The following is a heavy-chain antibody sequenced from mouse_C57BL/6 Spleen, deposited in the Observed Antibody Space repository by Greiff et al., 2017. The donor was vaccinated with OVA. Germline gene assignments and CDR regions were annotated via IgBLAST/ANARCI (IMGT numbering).Heavy chain of an antibody. CDR2: INPSNGGT. CDR1: GYTFTSYW. Sequence: VQLQQSGTELVKPGASVKLSCKASGYTFTSYWMHWVKQRPGQGLEWIGNINPSNGGTNYNEKFKSKATLTVDKSSSTAYMQRSSLTSEDSAVYYCSDSSGYEYAMDYWGQGTSVTGSS. D-gene: IGHD3-2*02. J-gene: IGHJ4*01. CDR3: SDSSGYEYAMDY. V-gene: IGHV1-53*01.